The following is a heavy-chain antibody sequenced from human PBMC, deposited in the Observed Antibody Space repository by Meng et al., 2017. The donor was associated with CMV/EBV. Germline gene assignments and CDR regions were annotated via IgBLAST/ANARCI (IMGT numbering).Heavy chain of an antibody. CDR1: GGSVSSGSYY. CDR3: ARGLLSRGAFDI. D-gene: IGHD1-26*01. V-gene: IGHV4-61*01. J-gene: IGHJ3*02. Sequence: GSLRFSCTVSGGSVSSGSYYWSWIRQPPGKGLEWIGYIYYSGSTNYNPSLKSRVTISVDTSKNQFSLKLSSVTAADTAVYYCARGLLSRGAFDIWGQGTMVTVSS. CDR2: IYYSGST.